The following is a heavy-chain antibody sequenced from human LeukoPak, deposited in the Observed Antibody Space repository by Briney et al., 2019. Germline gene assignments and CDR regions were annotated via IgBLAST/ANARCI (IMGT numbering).Heavy chain of an antibody. CDR3: ARGRRAGIMVAATP. CDR1: GGSISSYY. J-gene: IGHJ5*02. D-gene: IGHD2-15*01. Sequence: PSETLSLTCTVSGGSISSYYWSWIRQPPGKGLEWIGYIYYSGSTNYNPSLKSRVTISVDTSKNQFSLKLSSVTAADTAVYYCARGRRAGIMVAATPWGQGTLVTASS. CDR2: IYYSGST. V-gene: IGHV4-59*01.